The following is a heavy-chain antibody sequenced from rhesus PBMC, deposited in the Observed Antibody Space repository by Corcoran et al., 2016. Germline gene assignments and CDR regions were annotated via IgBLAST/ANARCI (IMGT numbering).Heavy chain of an antibody. CDR3: ARGPLITFDY. V-gene: IGHV4-173*01. J-gene: IGHJ4*01. Sequence: QLQLQESGPGLVKPSETLSLTCAVSGGSISSNGWSWLPQPPGKGLEWIGRISVGGGIPSYNPSLKSLVTISTDTSKNQFSLKLSSVTASDTAVYYCARGPLITFDYWGQGVLVTVSS. CDR2: ISVGGGIP. CDR1: GGSISSNG. D-gene: IGHD3-16*01.